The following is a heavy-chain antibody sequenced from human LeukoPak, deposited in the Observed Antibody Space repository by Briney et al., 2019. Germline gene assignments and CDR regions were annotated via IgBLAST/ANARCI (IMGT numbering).Heavy chain of an antibody. V-gene: IGHV4-34*01. CDR3: AGGGSGYSSSWYNI. D-gene: IGHD6-13*01. J-gene: IGHJ4*02. CDR2: INHSGST. CDR1: GGSFSGYY. Sequence: PSETLSLTCAVYGGSFSGYYWSWIRQPPGKGLEWIGEINHSGSTNYNPSLKSRVTISVDTSKNQFSLKLSSVTAADTAVYYCAGGGSGYSSSWYNIWGQGTLVTVSS.